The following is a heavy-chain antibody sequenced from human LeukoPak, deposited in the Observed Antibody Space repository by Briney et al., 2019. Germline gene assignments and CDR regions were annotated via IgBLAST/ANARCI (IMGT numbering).Heavy chain of an antibody. J-gene: IGHJ4*02. CDR1: GGSISSYY. D-gene: IGHD3-10*01. Sequence: PSETLSLTCTVSGGSISSYYWSWIRQPPGKGLGWIGYIYYSGSTNYNPSLKSRVTISVDTSKNQFSLKLSSVTAADTAVYYCASSGSGSYYNGLLDYWGQGTLVTVSS. CDR2: IYYSGST. CDR3: ASSGSGSYYNGLLDY. V-gene: IGHV4-59*01.